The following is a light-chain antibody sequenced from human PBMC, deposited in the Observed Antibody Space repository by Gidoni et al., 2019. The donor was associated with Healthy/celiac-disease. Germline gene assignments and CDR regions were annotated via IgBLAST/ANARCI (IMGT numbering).Light chain of an antibody. CDR3: QQYNSYSPVT. V-gene: IGKV1-5*03. Sequence: DIQMTQSPSTLSASVGDRVTITCRARQSISSRLAWYQQKPGKAPKLLIYKASSLESGVPSRFSGSGSGTEFTLTISSLQPDDFATYYCQQYNSYSPVTFGGGTKVEIK. CDR1: QSISSR. CDR2: KAS. J-gene: IGKJ4*01.